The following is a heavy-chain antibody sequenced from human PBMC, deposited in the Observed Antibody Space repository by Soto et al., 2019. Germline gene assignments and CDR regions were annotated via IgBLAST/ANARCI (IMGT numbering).Heavy chain of an antibody. CDR3: AIHYGEIDY. J-gene: IGHJ4*02. CDR1: GGTCSSYT. CDR2: IIPILGIA. D-gene: IGHD4-17*01. Sequence: SVKVSCTASGGTCSSYTISWVRQAPGQGLEWMGRIIPILGIANYAQKFQGRVTITADKSTSTAYMELSSLRSEDTAVYYCAIHYGEIDYWGQGTLVTVSS. V-gene: IGHV1-69*02.